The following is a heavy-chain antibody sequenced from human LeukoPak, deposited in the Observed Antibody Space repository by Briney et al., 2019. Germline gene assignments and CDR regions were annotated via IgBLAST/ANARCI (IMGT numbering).Heavy chain of an antibody. V-gene: IGHV3-21*01. D-gene: IGHD6-6*01. Sequence: GGSLRLSCAASGFTFRTYTMLWVRQAPGKGLEWVSSLSSSSSYIYSADSVKGRFTISRDNSQNTLYLQMNSLRAEDTAVYYCARDRGTTSSAGYYFDYWGQGTLVTVSS. J-gene: IGHJ4*02. CDR1: GFTFRTYT. CDR2: LSSSSSYI. CDR3: ARDRGTTSSAGYYFDY.